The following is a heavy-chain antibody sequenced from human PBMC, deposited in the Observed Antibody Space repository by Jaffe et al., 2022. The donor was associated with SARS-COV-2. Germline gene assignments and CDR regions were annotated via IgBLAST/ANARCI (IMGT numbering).Heavy chain of an antibody. J-gene: IGHJ5*02. CDR1: GFTFSSYW. V-gene: IGHV3-7*01. CDR3: AREIRMGMEQWLPGWFDP. CDR2: IKQDGSEK. D-gene: IGHD6-19*01. Sequence: EVQLVESGGGLVQPGGSLRLSCAASGFTFSSYWMSWVRQAPGKGLEWVANIKQDGSEKYYVDSVKGRFTISRDNAKNSLYLQMNSLRAEDTAVYYCAREIRMGMEQWLPGWFDPWGQGTLVTVSS.